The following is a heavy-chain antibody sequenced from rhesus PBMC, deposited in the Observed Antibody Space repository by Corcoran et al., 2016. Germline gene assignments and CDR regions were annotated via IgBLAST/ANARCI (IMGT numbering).Heavy chain of an antibody. J-gene: IGHJ4*01. CDR1: GGSISSNY. Sequence: QLQLQESGPGLVKPSETLSLICAVAGGSISSNYGSWICQPPGNGRGWMGRICGSGEIIDYNPSLKSRVTISTDTPKNQFSLKLSSVTAADTAIYFCAKGCFGRGCPLVNIDFWGQGILVTVSS. CDR3: AKGCFGRGCPLVNIDF. V-gene: IGHV4-173*01. D-gene: IGHD2-21*01. CDR2: ICGSGEII.